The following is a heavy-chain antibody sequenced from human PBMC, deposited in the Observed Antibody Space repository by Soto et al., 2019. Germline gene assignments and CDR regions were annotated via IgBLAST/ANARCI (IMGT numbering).Heavy chain of an antibody. Sequence: SETLPLTCTVSGGSISSGGYYWSWIRQHPGKGLEWIGYIYYSGSTYYNPSLKSRVTISVDTSKNQFSLKLSSVTAADTAVYYCARDLYGGQLFDYWGQGTLVTVSS. CDR1: GGSISSGGYY. CDR3: ARDLYGGQLFDY. CDR2: IYYSGST. J-gene: IGHJ4*02. D-gene: IGHD4-17*01. V-gene: IGHV4-31*03.